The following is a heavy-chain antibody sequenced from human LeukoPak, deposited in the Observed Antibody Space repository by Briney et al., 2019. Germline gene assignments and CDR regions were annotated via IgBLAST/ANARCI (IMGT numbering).Heavy chain of an antibody. V-gene: IGHV3-30*04. CDR1: GFTFSTYA. D-gene: IGHD2-8*01. J-gene: IGHJ4*02. CDR2: ISDDGRHN. Sequence: PGGSLRLSCATSGFTFSTYAMNWVHQAPGKGLEWVAVISDDGRHNYYADSVKGRFTISRDNSKSTLYLQMNSLRDDDSAAYFCARVYLERLTAGYFDHWGQGTQVTVSP. CDR3: ARVYLERLTAGYFDH.